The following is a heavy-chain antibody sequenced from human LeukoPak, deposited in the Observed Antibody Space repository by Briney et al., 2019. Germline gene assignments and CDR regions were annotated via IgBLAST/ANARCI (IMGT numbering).Heavy chain of an antibody. V-gene: IGHV4-61*09. J-gene: IGHJ4*02. Sequence: SETLSLTCTVSGGSISGGSYYWSWIRQPAGKRLEWIGHIYASGSTNYNPSLKSRVTISVDTSKNQFSLMLTSVTAADTAVYFCARESAVAAAGFDYWGQGTLVTVSS. CDR2: IYASGST. CDR3: ARESAVAAAGFDY. CDR1: GGSISGGSYY. D-gene: IGHD6-13*01.